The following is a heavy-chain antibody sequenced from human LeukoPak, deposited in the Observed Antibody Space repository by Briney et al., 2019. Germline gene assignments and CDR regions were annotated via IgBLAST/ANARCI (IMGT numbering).Heavy chain of an antibody. CDR1: GFTFDDYA. V-gene: IGHV3-9*01. Sequence: PGRSLRLSCAASGFTFDDYAMHWVRQAPGKGLEWVSGISWNSGSIGYADSVKGRFTISRDNAKNSLYLQMNSLRAEDTALYYCAKDIAYYYDSSGYLSYFDYWGQGTLVTVSS. J-gene: IGHJ4*02. CDR3: AKDIAYYYDSSGYLSYFDY. CDR2: ISWNSGSI. D-gene: IGHD3-22*01.